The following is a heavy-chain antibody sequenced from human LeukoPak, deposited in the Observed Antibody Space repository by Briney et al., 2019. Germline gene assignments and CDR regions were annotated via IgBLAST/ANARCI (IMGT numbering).Heavy chain of an antibody. CDR3: SRFYSSGWASGAFDI. D-gene: IGHD3-22*01. CDR2: IRNKANGGTT. Sequence: SGGSLRLSCTTSGFTFSDYAVSWVRQAPGKGREWIGFIRNKANGGTTEYAASVKGRFTISRDDSKTIAHLQMSSLKTEDTAVYYCSRFYSSGWASGAFDIWGQGTMVTVSS. V-gene: IGHV3-49*04. J-gene: IGHJ3*02. CDR1: GFTFSDYA.